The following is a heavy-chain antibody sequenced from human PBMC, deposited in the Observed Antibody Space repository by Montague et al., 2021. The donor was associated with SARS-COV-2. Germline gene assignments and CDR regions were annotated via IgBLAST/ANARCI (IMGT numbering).Heavy chain of an antibody. Sequence: TLSLTCTVSGGSISSGDYYWSCIRHHPGPRLEWLGYLFYSGNTYYNPSLISRVTISVDTSKNQFSLKLSSVTAAGTALYCCARIRVISILGASQLDAMDVWGEGAAVTVAS. CDR3: ARIRVISILGASQLDAMDV. CDR1: GGSISSGDYY. D-gene: IGHD3-3*01. CDR2: LFYSGNT. V-gene: IGHV4-31*03. J-gene: IGHJ6*04.